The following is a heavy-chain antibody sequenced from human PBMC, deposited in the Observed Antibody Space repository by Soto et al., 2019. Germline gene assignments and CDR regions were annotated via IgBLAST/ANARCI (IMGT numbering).Heavy chain of an antibody. CDR1: GFTFSSYD. D-gene: IGHD6-13*01. CDR2: IGTAGDT. V-gene: IGHV3-13*04. CDR3: VRFRPWYPGMDV. J-gene: IGHJ6*02. Sequence: TGGSLRLSCAASGFTFSSYDMHWVRQVTGKGLEWVSAIGTAGDTYYPDSVKGRFTISRENAKNSLYLQMNSLRAGDTAVYYCVRFRPWYPGMDVWGQGTTVTVSS.